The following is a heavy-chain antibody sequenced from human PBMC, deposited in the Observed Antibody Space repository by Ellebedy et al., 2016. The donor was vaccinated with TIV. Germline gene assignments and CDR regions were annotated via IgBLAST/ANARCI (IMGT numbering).Heavy chain of an antibody. D-gene: IGHD6-13*01. CDR2: INQSGRT. V-gene: IGHV4-34*01. J-gene: IGHJ5*02. CDR3: ARGIAVTGKRGSNWFDP. CDR1: GGSFSGYY. Sequence: SETLSLTCAVYGGSFSGYYWSWIRQPPGKGLEWIGEINQSGRTNYNPSLDKGRVTISVDTSKNQFSLRLSSVTAADTAVYYCARGIAVTGKRGSNWFDPWGQGILVTVSS.